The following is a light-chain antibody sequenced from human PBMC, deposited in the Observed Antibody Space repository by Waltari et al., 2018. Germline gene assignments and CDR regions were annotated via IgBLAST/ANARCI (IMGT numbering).Light chain of an antibody. CDR2: AAS. Sequence: EIVLTQSPGTLSLSPGERATLSCRASQSVNTYLAWYQQKPGQAPRLLIYAASTRPAGIPDRFSGSGSGTDFSLTISRLEAEDFAVYYCQHHVRLPATFGQGTKVEIK. CDR3: QHHVRLPAT. V-gene: IGKV3-20*01. CDR1: QSVNTY. J-gene: IGKJ1*01.